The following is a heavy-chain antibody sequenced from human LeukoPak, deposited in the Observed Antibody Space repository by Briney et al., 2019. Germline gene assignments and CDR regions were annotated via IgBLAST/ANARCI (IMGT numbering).Heavy chain of an antibody. CDR3: FAATTTGDDY. V-gene: IGHV3-7*05. CDR2: VKPGGSEK. CDR1: GFTFSNYW. D-gene: IGHD4-11*01. J-gene: IGHJ4*02. Sequence: GGSLRLSCAASGFTFSNYWMNWVRQAPGKGLEGVANVKPGGSEKYYVDSVKGRFTISRDNAKSSLYLQMNSLRAEDTAVYYCFAATTTGDDYWGQGTLVTVSS.